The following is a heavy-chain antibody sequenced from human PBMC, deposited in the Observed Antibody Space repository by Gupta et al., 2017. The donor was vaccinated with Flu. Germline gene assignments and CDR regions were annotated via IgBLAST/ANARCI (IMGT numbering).Heavy chain of an antibody. CDR1: AFTFSRYG. Sequence: QVQMVEPGGGVVQPGGSLRLSCTASAFTFSRYGIHWVRQAPGKGLEWVAIIWHDGSNYYYTDSVKGRFIISRDNSKDTVYLQMNRLRVEDTAVYDGARLFYSNLLGGWDVWGNGTTVIVSS. J-gene: IGHJ6*03. CDR3: ARLFYSNLLGGWDV. CDR2: IWHDGSNY. D-gene: IGHD2/OR15-2a*01. V-gene: IGHV3-33*01.